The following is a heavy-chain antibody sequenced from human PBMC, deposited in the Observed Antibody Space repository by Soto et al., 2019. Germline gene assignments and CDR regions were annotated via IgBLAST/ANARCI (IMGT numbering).Heavy chain of an antibody. V-gene: IGHV1-3*01. CDR1: GYTFTSYY. Sequence: ASVKVSCKASGYTFTSYYMHWVRQAPGQRLEWMGWINAGNGNTKYSQKFQGRVTITRDTSASTAYMELSSLRSEDTAVYYCARDERDIMATITWFDPWGQGTLVTVSS. CDR3: ARDERDIMATITWFDP. J-gene: IGHJ5*02. D-gene: IGHD5-12*01. CDR2: INAGNGNT.